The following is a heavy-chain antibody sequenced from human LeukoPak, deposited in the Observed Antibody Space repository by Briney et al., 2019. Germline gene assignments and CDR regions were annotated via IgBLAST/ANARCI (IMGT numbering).Heavy chain of an antibody. Sequence: GGSLRLSCAASGFTFRSFAMSGVRQAPGKGVEWVSAISGRRGSTYYADSVQDRFTISRDNSKNTLYLQINSLRAEDTAVYYWAKERGRSWYSIDYWGQGTLVSVSS. CDR3: AKERGRSWYSIDY. V-gene: IGHV3-23*01. CDR2: ISGRRGST. D-gene: IGHD6-13*01. CDR1: GFTFRSFA. J-gene: IGHJ4*02.